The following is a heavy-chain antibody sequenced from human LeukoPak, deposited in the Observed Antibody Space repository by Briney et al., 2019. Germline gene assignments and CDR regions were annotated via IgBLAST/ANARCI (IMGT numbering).Heavy chain of an antibody. CDR2: IIPIFGTA. J-gene: IGHJ4*02. CDR3: ASRSGSSGYSYFDY. V-gene: IGHV1-69*13. Sequence: GASVKVSCKASGGTFSSYAISWVRQAPGQGLEWMGGIIPIFGTANYAQKFQGRVTITADESTSTAYVELSSLRSEDTAVYYCASRSGSSGYSYFDYWGQGTLVTVSS. CDR1: GGTFSSYA. D-gene: IGHD3-22*01.